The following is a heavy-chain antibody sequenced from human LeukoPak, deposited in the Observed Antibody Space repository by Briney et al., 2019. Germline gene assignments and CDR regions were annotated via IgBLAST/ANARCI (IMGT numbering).Heavy chain of an antibody. V-gene: IGHV3-48*03. CDR3: ARDRYDFWSGYPASYFDL. J-gene: IGHJ2*01. D-gene: IGHD3-3*01. Sequence: GGSLRLSCAASGFTFSSYEMNWVRQAPGKGLEWASYISSSGSTIYYADSVKGRFTISRDNAKNSLYLQMNSLRAEDTAVYYCARDRYDFWSGYPASYFDLWGRGTLVTVSS. CDR2: ISSSGSTI. CDR1: GFTFSSYE.